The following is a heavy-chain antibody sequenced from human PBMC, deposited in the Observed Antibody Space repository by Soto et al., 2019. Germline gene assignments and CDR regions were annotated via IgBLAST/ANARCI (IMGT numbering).Heavy chain of an antibody. V-gene: IGHV1-8*01. Sequence: QVQLVQSGAEVKKPGASVKVSCKASGYTFTSYDINWVRQATGQGLEWMGWMNPNSGNTGYAQKFQGRVTMTRNTXXSTADMELSSLRSEDTAVYYGARSSGSYSRNWFDPWGQGTLVTVSS. J-gene: IGHJ5*02. D-gene: IGHD1-26*01. CDR3: ARSSGSYSRNWFDP. CDR2: MNPNSGNT. CDR1: GYTFTSYD.